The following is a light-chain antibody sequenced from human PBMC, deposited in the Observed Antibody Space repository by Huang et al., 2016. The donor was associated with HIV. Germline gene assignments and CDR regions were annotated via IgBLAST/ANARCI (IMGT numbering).Light chain of an antibody. V-gene: IGKV4-1*01. CDR1: QSVLYSSNNKNY. CDR3: QQYYSTLT. J-gene: IGKJ4*01. CDR2: WAS. Sequence: DIVMTQSPDSLAVSLGERANINCKSSQSVLYSSNNKNYLAWYQQKPGQPPKLLISWASTRESGVPDRFSGSGSGTDFTLTISSLQAEDVAVYYCQQYYSTLTFGGGTKVEIK.